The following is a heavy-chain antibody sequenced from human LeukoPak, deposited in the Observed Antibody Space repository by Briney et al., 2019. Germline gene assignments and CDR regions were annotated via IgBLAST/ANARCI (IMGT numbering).Heavy chain of an antibody. CDR1: GYSISSGYY. V-gene: IGHV4-38-2*01. D-gene: IGHD5-12*01. CDR2: IYHSGST. J-gene: IGHJ4*02. CDR3: ARVRANSGYGHFDF. Sequence: SETLSLTCAVSGYSISSGYYWGWSRQPPGKGLEWIGSIYHSGSTYYNPSLKSRVTISIDTSKNQFSLKLTSVTAADTAVYYCARVRANSGYGHFDFWGQGALVTVS.